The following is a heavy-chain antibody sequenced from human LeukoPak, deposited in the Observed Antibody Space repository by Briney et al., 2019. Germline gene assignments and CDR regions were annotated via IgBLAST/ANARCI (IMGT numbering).Heavy chain of an antibody. J-gene: IGHJ4*02. CDR3: ARGAWSGTYYFDD. CDR2: INPNSGGT. CDR1: GYTFTGYY. V-gene: IGHV1-2*02. Sequence: ASVKVSCKASGYTFTGYYMHWVRQAPGQGLEWMGWINPNSGGTNYAQKFQGRVTMTRDTSISTAYMELSRLRSDDTAVYYCARGAWSGTYYFDDWGQGTLVTVSS. D-gene: IGHD3-3*01.